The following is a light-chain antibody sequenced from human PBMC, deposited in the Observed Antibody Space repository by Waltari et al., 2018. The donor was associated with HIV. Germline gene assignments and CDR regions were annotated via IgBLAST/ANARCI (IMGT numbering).Light chain of an antibody. J-gene: IGLJ2*01. Sequence: QSVLTQPPSVSAAPGQKVTISCSANHSNIRNNYISWYPHPPGIAPQHLLDDSTARRSGTPGRISGSKSGTSATLGITGLQTGDEADYYCGTRDSSLSCGVFGGGTKLTV. CDR1: HSNIRNNY. CDR2: DST. V-gene: IGLV1-51*01. CDR3: GTRDSSLSCGV.